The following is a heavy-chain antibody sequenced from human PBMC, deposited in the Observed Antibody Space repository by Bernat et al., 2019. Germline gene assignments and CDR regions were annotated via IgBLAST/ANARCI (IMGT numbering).Heavy chain of an antibody. D-gene: IGHD1-20*01. CDR2: ISYDGNNK. Sequence: VQLVESGGGVVQPGKSLRPSCAHPGFNLSSYAMYWVRQAPGKGLEWVALISYDGNNKNYADSVKGRFTIPRDNSRNTLYLKLNNLKAADTAVYYCAGERTNYNWNPDGLEDWGQGTLVTVSS. J-gene: IGHJ4*02. CDR3: AGERTNYNWNPDGLED. CDR1: GFNLSSYA. V-gene: IGHV3-30*04.